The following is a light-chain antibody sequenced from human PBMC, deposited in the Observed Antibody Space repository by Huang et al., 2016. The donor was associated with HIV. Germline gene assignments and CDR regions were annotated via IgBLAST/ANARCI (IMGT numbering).Light chain of an antibody. CDR1: QSVSTN. CDR2: GAS. Sequence: EIVMTQSPATLSVSPGERATLSCRASQSVSTNLAWYQQQPGQAPRRLIYGASTRATGVPARFSGGGSGTEFTLTITSLQSEDFAFYYCQQYYNWPPFTFGQGTKLDMK. CDR3: QQYYNWPPFT. J-gene: IGKJ2*01. V-gene: IGKV3-15*01.